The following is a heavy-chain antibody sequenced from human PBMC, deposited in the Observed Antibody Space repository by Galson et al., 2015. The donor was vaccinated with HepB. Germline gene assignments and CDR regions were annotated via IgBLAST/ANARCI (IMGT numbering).Heavy chain of an antibody. Sequence: LRLSCAASRFTFSNYGIHWVRQAPGKGLEWVAVISYDGINKHYTDSVKGRFTISRDNSRNTLYLQMNSLRAEDTAVYYCAKASFHYGSGSYYTIDYWGQGTLVTVSS. CDR1: RFTFSNYG. J-gene: IGHJ4*02. V-gene: IGHV3-30*18. D-gene: IGHD3-10*01. CDR2: ISYDGINK. CDR3: AKASFHYGSGSYYTIDY.